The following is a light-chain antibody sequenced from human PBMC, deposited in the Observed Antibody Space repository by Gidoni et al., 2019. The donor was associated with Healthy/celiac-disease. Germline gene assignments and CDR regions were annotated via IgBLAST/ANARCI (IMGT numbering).Light chain of an antibody. V-gene: IGKV1-39*01. Sequence: DIQMTQSPSSLSASVGDRVTITCRASQSISSYLNWYQQKPGKAPKLLIYAASSLQSGVPSSFSGSGSGTDFTLTISSLQPEDFATYYCQQSYSTPFTFGHXTKVGIK. CDR2: AAS. CDR3: QQSYSTPFT. J-gene: IGKJ3*01. CDR1: QSISSY.